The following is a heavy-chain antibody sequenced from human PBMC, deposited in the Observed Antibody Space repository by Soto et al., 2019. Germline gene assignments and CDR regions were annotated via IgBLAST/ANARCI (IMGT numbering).Heavy chain of an antibody. D-gene: IGHD6-19*01. Sequence: ASVKVSCKAIGYSFTSYYMHWVRQAPGQGLEWMGIINPSGGSTSYAQKFQGRVTMTRDTSTSTVYMELSSLRSEDTAVYYCARPQWRDAFDIWGQGTMVTVSS. J-gene: IGHJ3*02. V-gene: IGHV1-46*01. CDR1: GYSFTSYY. CDR3: ARPQWRDAFDI. CDR2: INPSGGST.